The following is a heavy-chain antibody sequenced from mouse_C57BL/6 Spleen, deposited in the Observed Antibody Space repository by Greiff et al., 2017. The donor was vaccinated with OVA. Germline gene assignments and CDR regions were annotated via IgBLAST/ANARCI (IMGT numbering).Heavy chain of an antibody. CDR2: ISYDGSN. Sequence: ESGPGLVKPSQSLSLTCSVTGYSITSGYYWNWIRQFPGNKLEWMGYISYDGSNNYNPSLKNRISITRDTSKNQFFLKLNSVTTEDTATYYCARGGWLLQCAMDYWGQGTSVTVSS. J-gene: IGHJ4*01. CDR1: GYSITSGYY. CDR3: ARGGWLLQCAMDY. D-gene: IGHD2-3*01. V-gene: IGHV3-6*01.